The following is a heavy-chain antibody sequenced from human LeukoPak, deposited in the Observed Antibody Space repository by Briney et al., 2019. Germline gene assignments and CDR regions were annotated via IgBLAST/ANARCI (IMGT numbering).Heavy chain of an antibody. CDR2: IYHSGST. CDR3: ARGIAVAGDIDY. V-gene: IGHV4-38-2*02. Sequence: SETLSLTCTVSGYSISSGNYWGWIRQPPGKGLEWIGSIYHSGSTYYNPSLKSRVTISVDTSKNQFSLKLSSVTAADTAVYYCARGIAVAGDIDYWGQGTLVTVSS. J-gene: IGHJ4*02. CDR1: GYSISSGNY. D-gene: IGHD6-19*01.